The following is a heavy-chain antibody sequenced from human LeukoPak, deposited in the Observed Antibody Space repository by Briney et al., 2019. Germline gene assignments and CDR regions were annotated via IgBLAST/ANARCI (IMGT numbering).Heavy chain of an antibody. CDR1: GFTFSSYA. D-gene: IGHD6-13*01. CDR2: ISSNGGST. V-gene: IGHV3-64*01. CDR3: ATDIAAARLFDY. J-gene: IGHJ4*02. Sequence: GGSLRLSCAASGFTFSSYAMHWVRQAPGKGLEYVSAISSNGGSTYYANSVKGRFTISRDNSKNTLYLQMGSLRAEDMAVYYCATDIAAARLFDYWGQGTPVTVSS.